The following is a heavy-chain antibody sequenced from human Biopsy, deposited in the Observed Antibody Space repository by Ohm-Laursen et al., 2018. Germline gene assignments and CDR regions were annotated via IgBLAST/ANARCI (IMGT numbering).Heavy chain of an antibody. J-gene: IGHJ4*02. CDR2: IYNSGST. D-gene: IGHD2-21*02. CDR1: GGSMSSYY. CDR3: ARGNEVMVTGPYFFDY. V-gene: IGHV4-59*01. Sequence: TLSLTCAVSGGSMSSYYWTWIRQPPGKGLEWIGYIYNSGSTNYNPSLKSRVTISVAVDTSKSQFSLRLSSVTAADTAMYYCARGNEVMVTGPYFFDYWGQGTLVMVSS.